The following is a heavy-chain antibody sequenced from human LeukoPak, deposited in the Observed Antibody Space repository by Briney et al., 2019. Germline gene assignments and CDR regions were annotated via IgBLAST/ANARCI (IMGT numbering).Heavy chain of an antibody. CDR3: ARRGITISGVLVYHYSGMDV. J-gene: IGHJ6*02. D-gene: IGHD3-3*01. CDR2: IKEDGSEK. Sequence: GGSLRLSCAGSGFTFSSHWMNWVRQAPGKGLEWVASIKEDGSEKYYVDSVKGRFTISRDNAKNSLYLQMNSLRAEDTAVYYCARRGITISGVLVYHYSGMDVWGQGTTVAVSS. V-gene: IGHV3-7*01. CDR1: GFTFSSHW.